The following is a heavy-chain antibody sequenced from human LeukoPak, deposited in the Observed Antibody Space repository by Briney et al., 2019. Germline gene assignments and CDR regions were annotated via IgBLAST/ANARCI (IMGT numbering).Heavy chain of an antibody. Sequence: SVKVSCKASGGTFSSYAISWVRQAPGQGLEWMGGIIPIFGTANYAQKFQGRVTITADESTSTAYMELSSLRSEDTAVYYCARGGTGTTEKFDYWGQGTLVTVSS. CDR1: GGTFSSYA. J-gene: IGHJ4*02. CDR2: IIPIFGTA. D-gene: IGHD1-7*01. V-gene: IGHV1-69*13. CDR3: ARGGTGTTEKFDY.